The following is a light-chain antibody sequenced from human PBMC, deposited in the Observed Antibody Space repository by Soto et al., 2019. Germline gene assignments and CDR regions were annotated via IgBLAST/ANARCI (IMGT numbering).Light chain of an antibody. V-gene: IGKV2-30*02. J-gene: IGKJ1*01. CDR1: QSVVHSEGIAY. Sequence: DVVMTQSPLSLPVTLGQPASISCRSSQSVVHSEGIAYLSWFQQRPGQSPRRLIYRTSNRESGVPDRFSGSGSGTDFTLYFSRVEAEDVGLYYCMQGTHWPPTFGQGTKVEIK. CDR2: RTS. CDR3: MQGTHWPPT.